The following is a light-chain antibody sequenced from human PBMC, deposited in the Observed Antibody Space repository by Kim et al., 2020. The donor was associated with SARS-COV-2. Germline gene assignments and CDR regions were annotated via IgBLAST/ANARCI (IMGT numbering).Light chain of an antibody. CDR3: LSRDSNNNVL. CDR2: GKN. CDR1: SLRSYY. V-gene: IGLV3-19*01. Sequence: VALGQTVRITCQEDSLRSYYATWYQQKPGQAPILVIYGKNNRPSGIPDRFSGSSSGNTASLTIAGTQAGDEADDYCLSRDSNNNVLFGGGTQLTVL. J-gene: IGLJ2*01.